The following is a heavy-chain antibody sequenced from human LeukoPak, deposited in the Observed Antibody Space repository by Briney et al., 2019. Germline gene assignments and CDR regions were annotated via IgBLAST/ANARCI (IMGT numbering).Heavy chain of an antibody. D-gene: IGHD2-2*01. Sequence: GASVKVSCKASGYTFTSYYMHWVRQAPGQGLEWMGWINPNSGGTNYAQKFQGRVTMTRDTSISTAYMELSRLRSDDTAVYYCARGKKYQLLDFDYWGQGTLVTVSS. CDR2: INPNSGGT. J-gene: IGHJ4*02. V-gene: IGHV1-2*02. CDR3: ARGKKYQLLDFDY. CDR1: GYTFTSYY.